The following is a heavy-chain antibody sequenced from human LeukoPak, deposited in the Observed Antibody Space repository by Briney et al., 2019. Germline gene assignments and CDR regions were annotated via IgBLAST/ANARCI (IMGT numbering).Heavy chain of an antibody. Sequence: GGSLRLSCAASGFTFSSYAMSWVRQAPGKGLEWVSAISGSGGSTYYADSVKGRFTISRDNSKNTLYLRMNSLRAEDTAVYYCAKDKYSGSYLSLDPWGQGTLVTVSS. CDR3: AKDKYSGSYLSLDP. CDR1: GFTFSSYA. D-gene: IGHD1-26*01. J-gene: IGHJ5*02. V-gene: IGHV3-23*01. CDR2: ISGSGGST.